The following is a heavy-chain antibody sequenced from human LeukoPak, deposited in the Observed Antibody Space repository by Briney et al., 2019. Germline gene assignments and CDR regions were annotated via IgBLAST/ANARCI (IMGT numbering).Heavy chain of an antibody. V-gene: IGHV3-33*01. J-gene: IGHJ4*02. CDR1: GFTFTTYG. D-gene: IGHD1-26*01. Sequence: GGSLRLSCAASGFTFTTYGMHWVRQAPGKGLEWVAIIWYDGSNKYYADSVKGRFTISRDNSKNTLYLQMNSLRDQDTAVYYCARDQGSSHFDYWGQGTLVTVSS. CDR3: ARDQGSSHFDY. CDR2: IWYDGSNK.